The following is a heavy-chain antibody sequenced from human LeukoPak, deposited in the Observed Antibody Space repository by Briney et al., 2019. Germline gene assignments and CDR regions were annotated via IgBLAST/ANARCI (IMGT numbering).Heavy chain of an antibody. V-gene: IGHV3-23*01. D-gene: IGHD1-26*01. CDR2: ISGSGGST. CDR1: GFTVSSNY. CDR3: ARRRSGSYSYYFDY. J-gene: IGHJ4*02. Sequence: GGSLRLSCAASGFTVSSNYMSWVRQAPGKGLEWVSAISGSGGSTYYADSVKGRFAISRDNSKNTLYLQMNSLRAEDTAVYYCARRRSGSYSYYFDYWGQGTLVTVSS.